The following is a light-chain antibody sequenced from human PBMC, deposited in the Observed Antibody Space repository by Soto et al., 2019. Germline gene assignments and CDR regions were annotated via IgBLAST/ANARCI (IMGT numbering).Light chain of an antibody. CDR2: GAS. CDR1: QSVSSK. CDR3: QQYGSSPPRT. V-gene: IGKV3-15*01. Sequence: EIVMTQSPATLSVSPGEGATLSCRASQSVSSKLAWYQQKPGQAPRLLIYGASTRATGIPARFSGSGSGTEFTLIISSLQSEDFAVYYCQQYGSSPPRTFGQGTKVEMK. J-gene: IGKJ1*01.